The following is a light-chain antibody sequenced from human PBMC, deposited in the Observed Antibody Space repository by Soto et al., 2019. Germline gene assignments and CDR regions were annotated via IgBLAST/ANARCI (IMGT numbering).Light chain of an antibody. CDR1: QSVRSN. CDR3: QQYNNWHSLT. V-gene: IGKV3-15*01. Sequence: EIVMTQSPATLSVSPGERATLSCRASQSVRSNLAWYQQKPGQAPRLLIYDASTRATGVPARFSGSGSGTDFTLTISSLQSEDVAVYYCQQYNNWHSLTFGGGTKVETK. J-gene: IGKJ4*01. CDR2: DAS.